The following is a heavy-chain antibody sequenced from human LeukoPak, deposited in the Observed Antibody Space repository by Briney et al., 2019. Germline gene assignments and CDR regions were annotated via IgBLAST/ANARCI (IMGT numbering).Heavy chain of an antibody. D-gene: IGHD2-15*01. CDR2: ISSSSSYI. Sequence: PGGSLRLSCAASGFTFSSYSMNWVRQAPGKGLEWVSSISSSSSYIYYADSVKGRFTISRDNAKNSLYLQMNSLRAEDTAVYYCARYLPLLPDGDYRGQGTLVTVSS. CDR1: GFTFSSYS. V-gene: IGHV3-21*01. J-gene: IGHJ4*02. CDR3: ARYLPLLPDGDY.